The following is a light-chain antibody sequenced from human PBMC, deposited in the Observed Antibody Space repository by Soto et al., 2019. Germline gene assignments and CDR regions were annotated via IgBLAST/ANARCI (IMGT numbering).Light chain of an antibody. V-gene: IGKV1-5*03. CDR3: QQGYSFPFT. Sequence: DIQMTQSPSTLSASVGDRFTITCRASQSISSWLAWYQQKPGKAPKLLIYKASSLESGVPSRFSGSGSGTHFTLTINSLQPEDFATYYCQQGYSFPFTFDPGTKVDIK. CDR2: KAS. CDR1: QSISSW. J-gene: IGKJ3*01.